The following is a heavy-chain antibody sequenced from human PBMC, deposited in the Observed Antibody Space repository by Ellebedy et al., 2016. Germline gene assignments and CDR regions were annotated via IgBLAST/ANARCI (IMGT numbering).Heavy chain of an antibody. CDR2: IYGGGTS. J-gene: IGHJ6*02. CDR1: GFSVTSND. CDR3: AKVRSPDFHNNLGMDV. V-gene: IGHV3-66*02. D-gene: IGHD1-14*01. Sequence: GGSLRLXXAASGFSVTSNDMSWVRQAPGKGLELVSLIYGGGTSYYAESVKGRFTISRDNSKFRVYLQMNSLKVEDTAVYYCAKVRSPDFHNNLGMDVWGQGTTVTVSS.